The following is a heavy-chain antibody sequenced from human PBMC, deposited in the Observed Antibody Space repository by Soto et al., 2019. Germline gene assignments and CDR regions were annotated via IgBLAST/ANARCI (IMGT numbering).Heavy chain of an antibody. CDR3: ARDLTTHDY. Sequence: VQLLESGGGLVQPGGSLRLSCVGSGFTFSRHAMTWVRQAPGKGLEWVSTLGTIGTFYADSVKGRFTISRDDSKNTVTLQMNSLRAEDTAIYYCARDLTTHDYWGQGTVVTVSS. CDR1: GFTFSRHA. CDR2: LGTIGT. J-gene: IGHJ4*02. V-gene: IGHV3-23*01.